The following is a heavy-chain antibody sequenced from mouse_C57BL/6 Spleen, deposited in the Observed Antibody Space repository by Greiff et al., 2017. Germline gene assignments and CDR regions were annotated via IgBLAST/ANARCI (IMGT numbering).Heavy chain of an antibody. CDR3: ARGGYDGGFIAY. CDR2: IDPANGNT. CDR1: GFNIKNTY. D-gene: IGHD2-2*01. J-gene: IGHJ3*01. V-gene: IGHV14-3*01. Sequence: EVQLQQSVAELVRPGASVKLSCTASGFNIKNTYMHWVKQRPEQGLEWIGRIDPANGNTKYAPKFPGQATITADTASNTAYLQLSSLTSEDSAIYYCARGGYDGGFIAYWGQGTLVTVSA.